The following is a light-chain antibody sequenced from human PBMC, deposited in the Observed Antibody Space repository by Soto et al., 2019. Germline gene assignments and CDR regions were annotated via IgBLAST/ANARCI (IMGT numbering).Light chain of an antibody. J-gene: IGKJ5*01. CDR1: QSVSSN. CDR3: QQYNNWPPIT. V-gene: IGKV3-15*01. CDR2: GAS. Sequence: EIVMRQSRASLSVAPGERATLSCSASQSVSSNLAWYQQKPGQAPRLLIYGASTRATGIPARFSGSGSGTEFTLTISSLQSEDFAVYYCQQYNNWPPITFGQGTRLEI.